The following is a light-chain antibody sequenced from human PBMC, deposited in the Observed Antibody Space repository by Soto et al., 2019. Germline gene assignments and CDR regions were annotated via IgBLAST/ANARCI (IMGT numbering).Light chain of an antibody. Sequence: DIQMTQSPSSLSASVGDRVTITCRASQSIRRNINWYQQKNGKPPKFLMCAACILESAVPSRFSGSGSGTDFTLTISSLQPEDFATYYCQQSYSPPYTFGQGTKLDIK. J-gene: IGKJ2*01. CDR3: QQSYSPPYT. CDR2: AAC. CDR1: QSIRRN. V-gene: IGKV1-39*01.